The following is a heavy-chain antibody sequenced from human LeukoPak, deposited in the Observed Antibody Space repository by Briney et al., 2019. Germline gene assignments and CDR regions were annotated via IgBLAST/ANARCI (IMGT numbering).Heavy chain of an antibody. V-gene: IGHV3-64*01. D-gene: IGHD1-26*01. Sequence: GGSLRLSCAASGFSFSSYPMHWVRQAPGKGLEYVSVIGSNGDGIYYANSVKGRFTISRDNAKNSLYLQMSSLRVEDTAVYYCARLVGPTTRHYDYWGQGTLVTVSS. CDR1: GFSFSSYP. CDR2: IGSNGDGI. J-gene: IGHJ4*02. CDR3: ARLVGPTTRHYDY.